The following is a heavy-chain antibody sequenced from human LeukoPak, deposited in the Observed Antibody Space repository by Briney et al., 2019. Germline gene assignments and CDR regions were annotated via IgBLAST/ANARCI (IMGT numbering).Heavy chain of an antibody. CDR1: GFTFSSYW. CDR3: ARDQLGDYYDSSGYYSY. CDR2: IKQDGSEK. V-gene: IGHV3-7*01. J-gene: IGHJ4*02. Sequence: PGGSLRLSCAASGFTFSSYWMSWVRQAPGKGLEWVANIKQDGSEKYYVDSVKGRFTISRDNAKNSLYLQMNSLRAEDTAVYYCARDQLGDYYDSSGYYSYWGQGTLVTVSS. D-gene: IGHD3-22*01.